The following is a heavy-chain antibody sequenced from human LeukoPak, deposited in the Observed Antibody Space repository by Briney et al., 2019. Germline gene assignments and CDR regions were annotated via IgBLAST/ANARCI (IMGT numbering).Heavy chain of an antibody. D-gene: IGHD2-2*01. Sequence: ASVKVSCKASGYTFTSYGISWVRQAPGQGLEWMGWNSAYNGNTNYAQKLQGRVTMTTDTSTSTAYMELRSLRSDDTAVYYCARWDIVVVPAALGDAEYFQHWGQGTLVTVSS. V-gene: IGHV1-18*01. J-gene: IGHJ1*01. CDR1: GYTFTSYG. CDR3: ARWDIVVVPAALGDAEYFQH. CDR2: NSAYNGNT.